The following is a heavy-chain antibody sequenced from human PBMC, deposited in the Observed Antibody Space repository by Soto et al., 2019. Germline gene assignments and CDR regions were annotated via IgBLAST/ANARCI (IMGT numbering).Heavy chain of an antibody. Sequence: ESGGGLIKPGGSLRLSCAASGFTFSSYSMNWVRQAPGKGLEWVSSISSSSSYIYYADSVKGRFTISRDNAKNSLYLQMNSLRAEDTAVYYCARDRDYYGSGSYYPYYFDYWGQGTLVTVSS. CDR1: GFTFSSYS. D-gene: IGHD3-10*01. J-gene: IGHJ4*02. CDR3: ARDRDYYGSGSYYPYYFDY. CDR2: ISSSSSYI. V-gene: IGHV3-21*01.